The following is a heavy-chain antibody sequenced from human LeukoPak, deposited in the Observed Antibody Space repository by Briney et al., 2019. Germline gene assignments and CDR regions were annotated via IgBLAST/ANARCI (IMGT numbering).Heavy chain of an antibody. D-gene: IGHD6-13*01. CDR3: ARDSAAAGMDY. J-gene: IGHJ4*02. V-gene: IGHV3-11*01. Sequence: GGSLRLSCAASGFTFSDYYMGWIRQAPGKGLEWVSYISSSGSTTYYADSVKGRFTISRDNAKNSLYLQMNSLRAEDTAVYYCARDSAAAGMDYWGQGTLVTVSS. CDR1: GFTFSDYY. CDR2: ISSSGSTT.